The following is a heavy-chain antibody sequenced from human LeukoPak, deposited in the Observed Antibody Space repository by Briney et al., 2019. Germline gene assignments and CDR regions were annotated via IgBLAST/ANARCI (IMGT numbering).Heavy chain of an antibody. V-gene: IGHV3-48*03. CDR3: AREDGGDTFDI. J-gene: IGHJ3*02. D-gene: IGHD2-15*01. CDR1: GFTFSSYE. CDR2: TSASASSI. Sequence: PGGSLRLSCAASGFTFSSYEMNWVRQAPGKGLEWVSYTSASASSIYYADSVKGRFTISRDNAKNSLYLQMNSLRAEDTAVYYCAREDGGDTFDIWGPGTMVTVSS.